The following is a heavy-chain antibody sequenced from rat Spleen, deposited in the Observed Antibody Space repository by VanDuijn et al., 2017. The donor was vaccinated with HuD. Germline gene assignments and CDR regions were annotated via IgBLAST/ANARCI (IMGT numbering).Heavy chain of an antibody. Sequence: EVQLVESGGGLVQPGRSLKLSCAASGFTFRNYYMAWVRQAPTKGLEWVAYISTGGGSTYYRDSVKGRFTISRDNAKNTLYLQMDSLRSEDTATYYGARETGYNSYFDYWGQGVMVTVSS. CDR1: GFTFRNYY. J-gene: IGHJ2*01. D-gene: IGHD1-4*01. V-gene: IGHV5-27*01. CDR3: ARETGYNSYFDY. CDR2: ISTGGGST.